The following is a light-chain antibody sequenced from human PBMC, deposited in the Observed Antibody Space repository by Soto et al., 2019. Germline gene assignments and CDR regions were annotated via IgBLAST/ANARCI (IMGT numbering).Light chain of an antibody. J-gene: IGKJ5*01. CDR3: QQSYRTPPIT. Sequence: IQMTQSPSSLSASVGDRVTITCRASQSISSYLNWYQQKPGKAPKLLIYAASSLQSGVPSRFSGSGSGTDFTLTISSLQPEDFATYYCQQSYRTPPITFGQGTLLEVK. CDR2: AAS. V-gene: IGKV1-39*01. CDR1: QSISSY.